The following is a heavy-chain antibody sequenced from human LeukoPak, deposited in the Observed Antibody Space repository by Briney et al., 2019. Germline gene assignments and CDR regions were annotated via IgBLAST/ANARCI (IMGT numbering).Heavy chain of an antibody. CDR3: ARDQGRYYYGSGSIPFDY. CDR2: INPNSGGT. CDR1: GYTFTGYY. D-gene: IGHD3-10*01. J-gene: IGHJ4*02. V-gene: IGHV1-2*02. Sequence: ASVKVSCKASGYTFTGYYMHWVRQAPGQGLEWMGWINPNSGGTNYAQKFQGRVTMTRDTSISTAYMELSRLRSDDTAVYYCARDQGRYYYGSGSIPFDYWGQGTLVTVSS.